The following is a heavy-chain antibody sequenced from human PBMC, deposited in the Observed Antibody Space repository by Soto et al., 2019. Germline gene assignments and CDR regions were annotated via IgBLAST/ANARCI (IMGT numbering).Heavy chain of an antibody. Sequence: SGPTLVNPTQTLTLTCTFSGFSLSTSGVGVGWIRQPPGKALEWLALIYWNDDKRYSPSLKSRLTITKDTSKNQVVLTMTNMDPVGTATYYCAHTNWNSHPPYNWFDPWGQGTLVTVSS. V-gene: IGHV2-5*01. CDR2: IYWNDDK. J-gene: IGHJ5*02. CDR3: AHTNWNSHPPYNWFDP. CDR1: GFSLSTSGVG. D-gene: IGHD1-1*01.